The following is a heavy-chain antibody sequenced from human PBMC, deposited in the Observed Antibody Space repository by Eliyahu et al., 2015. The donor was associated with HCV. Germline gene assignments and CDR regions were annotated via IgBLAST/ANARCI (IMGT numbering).Heavy chain of an antibody. CDR3: ARTNKLGVALYYFDY. CDR1: DDSIGSYY. J-gene: IGHJ4*02. D-gene: IGHD3-16*01. Sequence: QVQLQESGPGLVKPSEXLSLTCXSXDDSIGSYYWSWIRQPAGKGLEGIGGVYTRGSTXYNPSLKSRVTMSIDASKKQFSLKLSSVTAADTAVYYCARTNKLGVALYYFDYWGPGTLVAVSS. CDR2: VYTRGST. V-gene: IGHV4-4*07.